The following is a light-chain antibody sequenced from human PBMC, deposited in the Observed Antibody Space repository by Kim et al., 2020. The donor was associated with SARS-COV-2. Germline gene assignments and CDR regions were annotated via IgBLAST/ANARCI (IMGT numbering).Light chain of an antibody. J-gene: IGLJ3*02. CDR2: DVS. V-gene: IGLV2-14*01. Sequence: QSALTQPASVSGSPGQSITISCTGTSSDVGGYNYVSWYQQHPGKAPKLMIYDVSKLPSGVSNRFSGSKSGNTASLTISGLQAEDEADYYCSSYTSSSRVFGGGTQLTVL. CDR3: SSYTSSSRV. CDR1: SSDVGGYNY.